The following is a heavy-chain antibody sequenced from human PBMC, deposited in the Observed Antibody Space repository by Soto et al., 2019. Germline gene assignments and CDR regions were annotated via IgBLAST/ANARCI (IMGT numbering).Heavy chain of an antibody. D-gene: IGHD3-22*01. J-gene: IGHJ4*02. CDR3: TTDPPSITMIVVGY. CDR2: IKSKTDGGTT. CDR1: GFTFSNAW. V-gene: IGHV3-15*07. Sequence: GGALRISFAGSGFTFSNAWRNWVRQAPGKGLEWVGRIKSKTDGGTTDYAAPVKGRFTISRDDSKNTLYLQMNSLKTEDTAVYYCTTDPPSITMIVVGYWGQGTLVTVSS.